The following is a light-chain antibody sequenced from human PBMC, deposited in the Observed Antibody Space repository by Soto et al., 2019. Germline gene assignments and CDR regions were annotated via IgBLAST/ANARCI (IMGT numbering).Light chain of an antibody. CDR3: QQRSNWPAWT. CDR1: QSVSSY. J-gene: IGKJ1*01. V-gene: IGKV3-11*01. Sequence: EIVLTQSQDTLSLSPGERATLSCLASQSVSSYLAWYQQKPGQAPRLLIYDASNRATGIPARFSGSGSGTDFTLTISSLEPEDFAVYYCQQRSNWPAWTFGQGTKVDIK. CDR2: DAS.